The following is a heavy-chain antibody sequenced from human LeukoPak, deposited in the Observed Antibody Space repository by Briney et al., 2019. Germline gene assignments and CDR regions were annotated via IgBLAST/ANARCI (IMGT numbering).Heavy chain of an antibody. Sequence: GSLRLSCAASGFTFSSYGMSWVRQAPGKGLEWVAIIYSGGTTYYADSVKDKLTISRDTSKNTVHLQMTNLRADDTAIYYCVRTSSGWYKVFEDWGQGTLVTVSS. J-gene: IGHJ4*02. D-gene: IGHD6-19*01. CDR3: VRTSSGWYKVFED. CDR1: GFTFSSYG. V-gene: IGHV3-66*01. CDR2: IYSGGTT.